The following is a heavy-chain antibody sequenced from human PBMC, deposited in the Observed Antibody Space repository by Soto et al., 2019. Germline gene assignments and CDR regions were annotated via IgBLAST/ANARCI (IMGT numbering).Heavy chain of an antibody. J-gene: IGHJ4*02. CDR1: GFTFSSHG. Sequence: SLRLSCAASGFTFSSHGMHWVRQAPVKGLEWVAVISYDGGNKYYADSVKGRFTISRDNSKNTLYLQMNSLRAEDTAVYYCAKDACRGGYSYGALHFDYRGQGTLVTVSS. V-gene: IGHV3-30*18. D-gene: IGHD5-18*01. CDR2: ISYDGGNK. CDR3: AKDACRGGYSYGALHFDY.